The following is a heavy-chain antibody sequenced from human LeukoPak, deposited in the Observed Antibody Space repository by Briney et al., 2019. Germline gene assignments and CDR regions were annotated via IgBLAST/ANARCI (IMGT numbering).Heavy chain of an antibody. J-gene: IGHJ4*02. D-gene: IGHD4-17*01. CDR3: ARGPDGDYSYNYFDY. CDR2: IDWSGGHT. CDR1: GFKFDDHG. V-gene: IGHV3-20*04. Sequence: GGSLRLSCAASGFKFDDHGMNWVRHVPGKGLEWVSGIDWSGGHTGYGESVKGRFTISRDNAKSSLYLQMNSLRVEDTALYYCARGPDGDYSYNYFDYWGQGTLVAVSS.